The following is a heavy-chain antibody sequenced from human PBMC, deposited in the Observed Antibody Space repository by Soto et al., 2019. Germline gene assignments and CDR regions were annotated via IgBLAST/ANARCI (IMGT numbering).Heavy chain of an antibody. Sequence: SETLSLTCTVSGGSISSYYWSWIRQPPGKGLEWIGYIYYSGSTNYNPSLKSRVTISVDTSKNQFSLKLSSVTAADTAVYYCARDGGRYPFDPWGQGTLVTVSS. J-gene: IGHJ5*02. CDR3: ARDGGRYPFDP. CDR1: GGSISSYY. V-gene: IGHV4-59*01. CDR2: IYYSGST. D-gene: IGHD3-16*01.